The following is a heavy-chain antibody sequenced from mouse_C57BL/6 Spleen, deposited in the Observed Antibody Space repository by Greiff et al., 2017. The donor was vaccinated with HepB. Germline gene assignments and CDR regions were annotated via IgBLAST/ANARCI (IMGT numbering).Heavy chain of an antibody. J-gene: IGHJ2*01. CDR2: INPSNGGT. D-gene: IGHD1-1*01. CDR1: GYTFTSYW. CDR3: ARLLRSVGNFDY. Sequence: QVQLQQSGTELVKPGASVKLSCKASGYTFTSYWMHWVKQRPGQGLEWIGNINPSNGGTNYNEKFKSKATLTVDKSSSTAYMQLSSLTSEDSAVYYCARLLRSVGNFDYWGQGTTLTVSS. V-gene: IGHV1-53*01.